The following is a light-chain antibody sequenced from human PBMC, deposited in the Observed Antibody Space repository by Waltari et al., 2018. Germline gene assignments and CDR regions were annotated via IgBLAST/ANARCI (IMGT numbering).Light chain of an antibody. CDR2: DGS. Sequence: EIVLTHSPATLSLSPGERATLSCRASQRISSFLAWYQQKPGQAPRLLIFDGSNRATGIPARFSGSGSGTDFTLTISSLEPEDFAVYFCQQRGRSFGQGTKL. CDR1: QRISSF. J-gene: IGKJ2*01. CDR3: QQRGRS. V-gene: IGKV3-11*01.